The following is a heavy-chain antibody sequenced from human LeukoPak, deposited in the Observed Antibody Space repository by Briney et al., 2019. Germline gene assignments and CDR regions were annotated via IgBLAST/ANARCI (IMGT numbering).Heavy chain of an antibody. D-gene: IGHD3-3*01. CDR1: GFTFSSYG. CDR3: AKEGPVYYDFWSGYYNPNWFDP. CDR2: IWYDGSNK. V-gene: IGHV3-33*06. J-gene: IGHJ5*02. Sequence: GRSLRLSCAASGFTFSSYGMHWVRQAPGKGLEWVAVIWYDGSNKYYADSVKGRFTISRDNSKNTLYLQMNSPRAEDTAVYYCAKEGPVYYDFWSGYYNPNWFDPWGQGTLVTVSS.